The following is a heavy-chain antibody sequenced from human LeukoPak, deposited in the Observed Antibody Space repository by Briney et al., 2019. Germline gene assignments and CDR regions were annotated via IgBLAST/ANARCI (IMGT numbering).Heavy chain of an antibody. V-gene: IGHV4-4*09. D-gene: IGHD3-22*01. CDR1: GFTFSSYG. CDR2: IYNSGTT. J-gene: IGHJ4*02. CDR3: ARNGDDSSDYYYFDY. Sequence: PGGSLRLSCAASGFTFSSYGMSWVRQAPGKGLERIGYIYNSGTTNYNPSLKSRVTISVDTSKNQFSLKLSSVTAADTAIYYCARNGDDSSDYYYFDYWGQGTLVTVSS.